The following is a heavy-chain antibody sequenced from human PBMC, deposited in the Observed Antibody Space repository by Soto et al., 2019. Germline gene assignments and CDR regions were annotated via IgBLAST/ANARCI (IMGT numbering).Heavy chain of an antibody. CDR2: INSDGSST. CDR3: AIRASYYDSSGYFDY. Sequence: EVQLVESGGGLVQPGGSLRLSCAASGFTFSSYWMHWVRQAPGKGLVWVSRINSDGSSTSYAVSVKGRFTISRDNAKKTLYLQMNSLRAEDTAVYYCAIRASYYDSSGYFDYWGQGTLVTVSS. D-gene: IGHD3-22*01. CDR1: GFTFSSYW. J-gene: IGHJ4*02. V-gene: IGHV3-74*01.